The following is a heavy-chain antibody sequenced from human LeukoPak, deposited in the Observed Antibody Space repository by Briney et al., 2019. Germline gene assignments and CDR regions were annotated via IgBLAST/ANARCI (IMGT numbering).Heavy chain of an antibody. CDR1: GDSLCRGMYY. CDR3: TRLCQVRTCDKFEN. CDR2: IYHSGSI. J-gene: IGHJ4*02. Sequence: SETLSLTCIVPGDSLCRGMYYWGWIRQAPGKGLTWIGSIYHSGSIFYNASFESRVAMSVNPSKNEFSLRLTSVTAADTAVYYCTRLCQVRTCDKFENWGQGILVTVSS. V-gene: IGHV4-39*01. D-gene: IGHD1-1*01.